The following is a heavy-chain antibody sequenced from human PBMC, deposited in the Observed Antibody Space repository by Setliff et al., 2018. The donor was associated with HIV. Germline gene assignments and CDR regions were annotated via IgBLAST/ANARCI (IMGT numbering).Heavy chain of an antibody. J-gene: IGHJ6*03. CDR3: ARGILFFYYMDI. V-gene: IGHV4-59*08. CDR2: VLSSGSA. D-gene: IGHD3-10*02. Sequence: TLSLTCTVSGASMSSYFWSWVRQTPGKGLEWIGYVLSSGSATYNPSLKSRVAMSVDTSKNQFSLSLASPTAADTAVYYCARGILFFYYMDIWGRGTTVTVS. CDR1: GASMSSYF.